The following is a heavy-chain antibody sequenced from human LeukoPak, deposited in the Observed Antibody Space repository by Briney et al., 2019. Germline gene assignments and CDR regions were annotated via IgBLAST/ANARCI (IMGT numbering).Heavy chain of an antibody. V-gene: IGHV3-33*01. Sequence: GGSLRLSCAASGFTFSSYGMYWVRQAPGKGLEWVAVILYDGRNKYYADSVKGRFTISRDNAKNTLYLQMNSLRAEDTAVYYCTRGAIGAPGPIDYWGQGTLVTVSS. J-gene: IGHJ4*02. CDR2: ILYDGRNK. CDR3: TRGAIGAPGPIDY. D-gene: IGHD6-13*01. CDR1: GFTFSSYG.